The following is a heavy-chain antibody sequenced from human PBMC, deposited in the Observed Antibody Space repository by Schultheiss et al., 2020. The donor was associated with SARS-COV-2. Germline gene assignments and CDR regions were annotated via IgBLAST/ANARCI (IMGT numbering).Heavy chain of an antibody. D-gene: IGHD6-19*01. V-gene: IGHV4-34*01. J-gene: IGHJ6*02. CDR3: ARPHQQWLDLVGMDV. Sequence: SETLSLTCAVYGGSFSGYYWSWIRQPPGKGLEWIGEINHSGSTNYNPSLKSRVTISVDTSKNQFSLKLSSVTAADTAVYYCARPHQQWLDLVGMDVWGQGTTVTVSS. CDR2: INHSGST. CDR1: GGSFSGYY.